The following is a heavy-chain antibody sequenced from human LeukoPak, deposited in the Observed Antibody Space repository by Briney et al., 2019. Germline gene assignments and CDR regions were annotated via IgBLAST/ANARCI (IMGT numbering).Heavy chain of an antibody. Sequence: GGSLRLSCAASGFTVSSNYMSWVRQAPGKGLEWVSVIYSGGSTYYADSVKGRFTISRDNSKNTLYLQMNSLRAEDTAVYYCARALDCSGGSCYSFALGGYYYYGMDVWGQGTTVTVSS. D-gene: IGHD2-15*01. CDR1: GFTVSSNY. V-gene: IGHV3-66*01. J-gene: IGHJ6*02. CDR2: IYSGGST. CDR3: ARALDCSGGSCYSFALGGYYYYGMDV.